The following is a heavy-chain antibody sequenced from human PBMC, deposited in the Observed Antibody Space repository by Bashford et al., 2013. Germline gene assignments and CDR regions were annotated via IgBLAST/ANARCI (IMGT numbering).Heavy chain of an antibody. Sequence: GSLRLSCAASGFTFSTYGMHWVRQAPGKGLEWVAVISYDGSDTYYADSVTGRVTISRDNSRTTLYLQMNSLRAEDTAVYYCAKGSFHPFYYGMDVWGQGTTVTVSS. V-gene: IGHV3-30*18. CDR2: ISYDGSDT. CDR3: AKGSFHPFYYGMDV. CDR1: GFTFSTYG. J-gene: IGHJ6*02. D-gene: IGHD2-21*01.